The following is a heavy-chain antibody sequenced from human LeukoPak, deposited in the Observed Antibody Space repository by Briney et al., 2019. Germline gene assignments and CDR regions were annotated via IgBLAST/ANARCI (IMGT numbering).Heavy chain of an antibody. J-gene: IGHJ3*02. CDR3: ARALIAVAEAYDAFDI. CDR2: MNPNSGNT. V-gene: IGHV1-8*01. D-gene: IGHD6-19*01. Sequence: ASVKVSCKASGYTFTSYDINWVRQATGQGLEWMGWMNPNSGNTGYAQKFQGRVTMTRNTSISTAYMELSSLRSEDTAVYYCARALIAVAEAYDAFDIWGQGTMVTVSS. CDR1: GYTFTSYD.